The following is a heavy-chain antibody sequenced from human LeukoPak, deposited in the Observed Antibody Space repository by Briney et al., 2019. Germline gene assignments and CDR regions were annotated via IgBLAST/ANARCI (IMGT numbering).Heavy chain of an antibody. V-gene: IGHV1-69*13. D-gene: IGHD3-10*01. CDR1: GRTFSSYA. CDR3: ARGYYGSGSYYRSYYFDC. Sequence: GPSVKVSCKASGRTFSSYAISWARQAPGQGLEWMGGIIPIFGTANYAQKFQGRVTITADESTSTAYMELSSLRSEDTAVYHCARGYYGSGSYYRSYYFDCWGQGTLVTVSS. CDR2: IIPIFGTA. J-gene: IGHJ4*02.